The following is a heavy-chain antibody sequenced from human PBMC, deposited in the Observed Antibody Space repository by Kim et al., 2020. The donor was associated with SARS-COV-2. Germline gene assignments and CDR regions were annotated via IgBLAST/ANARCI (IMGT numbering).Heavy chain of an antibody. CDR2: ISAYNGNT. V-gene: IGHV1-18*01. J-gene: IGHJ4*02. CDR1: GYSFKRSV. CDR3: ARETDWCYFDL. D-gene: IGHD2-8*01. Sequence: ASVKVSCKASGYSFKRSVITWVRQAPGQGLEWMGWISAYNGNTKFAQNFLGRLTMTTDTATSTAYMELSDLRSDDTAIIYCARETDWCYFDLWGQGSLVTVSS.